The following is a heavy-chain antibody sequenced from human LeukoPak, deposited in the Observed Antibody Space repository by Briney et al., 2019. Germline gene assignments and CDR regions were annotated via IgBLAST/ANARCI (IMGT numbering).Heavy chain of an antibody. CDR2: ISSSGGTT. Sequence: GGSLRLSCAASGFTFSSDAMSWVRQAPGKGLEWVSAISSSGGTTYYADSVKGRFTISRDNSKNTLYLQMNSLRAEDTAVYYCAKVRGYSSSSTPIDHWGQGTLVTVSS. CDR1: GFTFSSDA. D-gene: IGHD6-6*01. V-gene: IGHV3-23*01. J-gene: IGHJ4*02. CDR3: AKVRGYSSSSTPIDH.